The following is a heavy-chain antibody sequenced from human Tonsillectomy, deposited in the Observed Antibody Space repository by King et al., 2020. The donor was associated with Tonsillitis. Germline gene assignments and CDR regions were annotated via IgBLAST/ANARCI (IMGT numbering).Heavy chain of an antibody. CDR3: AREDCSSTSCPIDS. Sequence: VQLQESGPGLVKPSETLSLTCTVSGASISDYYWSWIRQPPGKGLEWIGYIYYNGNTNYNPSLKSRVTMSVDSSKNQFSLTLRSVTAADTAVYYCAREDCSSTSCPIDSWGQGSLVTVSS. V-gene: IGHV4-59*01. J-gene: IGHJ4*02. CDR1: GASISDYY. CDR2: IYYNGNT. D-gene: IGHD2-2*01.